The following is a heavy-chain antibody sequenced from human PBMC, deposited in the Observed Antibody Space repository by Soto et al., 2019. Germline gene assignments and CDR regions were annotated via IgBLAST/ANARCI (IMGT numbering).Heavy chain of an antibody. D-gene: IGHD2-15*01. Sequence: GGSLRLSCAASAFTFSSYAMSWVRQAPGKGLEWVSAIGGSGSSTYYADSVRGRFTISRDNSKNTLYLQMNNLRAEDTAVYYCAKLYGGLDTFDIWGQGTMVTVSS. J-gene: IGHJ3*02. V-gene: IGHV3-23*01. CDR2: IGGSGSST. CDR1: AFTFSSYA. CDR3: AKLYGGLDTFDI.